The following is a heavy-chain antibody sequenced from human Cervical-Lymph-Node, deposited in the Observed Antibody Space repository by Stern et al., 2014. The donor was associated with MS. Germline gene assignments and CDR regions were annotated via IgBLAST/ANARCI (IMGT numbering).Heavy chain of an antibody. Sequence: QVQLVESGAEVKKPGSSVKVSCKASGGTFSSYAISWVRQAPGQGLEWMGGIIPIFGTANYAQKVQGRVTITADESTSTAYMELSSLRSEDTAVYYCARVGGYCSSTSCYADYWGQGTLVTVSS. CDR2: IIPIFGTA. CDR1: GGTFSSYA. CDR3: ARVGGYCSSTSCYADY. V-gene: IGHV1-69*01. J-gene: IGHJ4*02. D-gene: IGHD2-2*01.